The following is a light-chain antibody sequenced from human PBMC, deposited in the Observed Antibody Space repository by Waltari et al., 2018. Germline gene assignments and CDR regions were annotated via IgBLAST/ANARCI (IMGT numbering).Light chain of an antibody. CDR2: SAS. CDR3: QPYYSAVFP. J-gene: IGKJ3*01. Sequence: DIVVSQSTESLAVSLGGTAGINCKDSQSVLNRSNSKNYLAVYKQKPGKTPKLLIYSASTRESWFPVRFSGSGSGADVTFTISSLQAEDVAVYYCQPYYSAVFPFGPGTKVDIK. V-gene: IGKV4-1*01. CDR1: QSVLNRSNSKNY.